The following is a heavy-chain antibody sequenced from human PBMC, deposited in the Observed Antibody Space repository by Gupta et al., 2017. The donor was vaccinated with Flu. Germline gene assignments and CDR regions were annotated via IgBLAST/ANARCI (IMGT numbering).Heavy chain of an antibody. CDR2: ISWNSGSP. CDR3: VKDIGPGMITFGGDH. Sequence: EVEVVESGGGLVQPGGSLRLSCEGSGFTFDDYAMHWVRQRPGRGLEWVSGISWNSGSPGYADSVRGRFTISRDNGKKSLYLQMNSLRVEDTAFYYGVKDIGPGMITFGGDHWGQGTLVTVSS. V-gene: IGHV3-9*01. D-gene: IGHD3-16*01. J-gene: IGHJ4*02. CDR1: GFTFDDYA.